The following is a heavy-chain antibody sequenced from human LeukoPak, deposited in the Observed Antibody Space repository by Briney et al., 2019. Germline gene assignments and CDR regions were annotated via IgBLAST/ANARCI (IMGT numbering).Heavy chain of an antibody. J-gene: IGHJ4*02. CDR1: GFIVTNNY. CDR3: ARGPPAVLIDSYG. V-gene: IGHV3-66*01. D-gene: IGHD2-8*01. CDR2: VYSGGST. Sequence: GGSLRLSCTASGFIVTNNYINWVRQAPGKGLEWVSLVYSGGSTYYADSVKGRFTISRDNSKNMVYLQMNSLRAEDTAMYYCARGPPAVLIDSYGWGQGTLVTVSS.